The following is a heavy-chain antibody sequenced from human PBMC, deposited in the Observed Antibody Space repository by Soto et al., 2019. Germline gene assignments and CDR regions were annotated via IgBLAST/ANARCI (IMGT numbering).Heavy chain of an antibody. D-gene: IGHD6-13*01. CDR1: GGSISSSSYY. V-gene: IGHV4-39*01. Sequence: SETLSLTCTVSGGSISSSSYYWGWIRQPPGKGLEWIGSIYYSGSTYYNPSLKSRVTISVDTSKNQFSLKLSSVTAADTAVYYCARQTAAGSRRYYFDYWGQGTLVTVSS. CDR3: ARQTAAGSRRYYFDY. CDR2: IYYSGST. J-gene: IGHJ4*02.